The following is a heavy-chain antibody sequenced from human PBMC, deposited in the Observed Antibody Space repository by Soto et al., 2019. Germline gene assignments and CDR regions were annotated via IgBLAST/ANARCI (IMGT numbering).Heavy chain of an antibody. Sequence: GASVKVSCKASGYTFTRYGISLVRQAPGQGLGWMGWMNPNSGNTGYAQKFQCRVTMTRNTSISTAYMELGSLRSEDTAVYYCARSIAAAALNYYGMDVWGQGTTVTVSS. CDR1: GYTFTRYG. CDR2: MNPNSGNT. D-gene: IGHD6-13*01. CDR3: ARSIAAAALNYYGMDV. V-gene: IGHV1-8*01. J-gene: IGHJ6*02.